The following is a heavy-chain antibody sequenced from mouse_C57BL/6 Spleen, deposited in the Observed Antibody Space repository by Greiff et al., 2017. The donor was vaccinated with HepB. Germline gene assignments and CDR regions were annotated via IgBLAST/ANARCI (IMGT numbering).Heavy chain of an antibody. CDR1: GYTFTSYG. Sequence: QVQLKESGAELARPGASVKLSCKASGYTFTSYGISWVKQRTGQGLEWIGEIYPRSGNTYYNEKFKGKATLTADKSSSTAYMELRSLTSEDSAVYFCAREASNPYFDYWGQGTTLTVSS. CDR3: AREASNPYFDY. CDR2: IYPRSGNT. D-gene: IGHD2-5*01. V-gene: IGHV1-81*01. J-gene: IGHJ2*01.